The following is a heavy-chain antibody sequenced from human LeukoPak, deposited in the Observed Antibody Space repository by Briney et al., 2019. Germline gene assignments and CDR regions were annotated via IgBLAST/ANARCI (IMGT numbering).Heavy chain of an antibody. Sequence: ASVKISCKASGYTFTSHYMHWVRQAPRQGLEWMGIINPSGGSTSYAQKFQGRVTMTRDMSTSTVYMELSSLRSEDTAVYYCARVGVKVGARDYWGQGTLVTVSS. CDR3: ARVGVKVGARDY. V-gene: IGHV1-46*01. CDR1: GYTFTSHY. J-gene: IGHJ4*02. D-gene: IGHD1-26*01. CDR2: INPSGGST.